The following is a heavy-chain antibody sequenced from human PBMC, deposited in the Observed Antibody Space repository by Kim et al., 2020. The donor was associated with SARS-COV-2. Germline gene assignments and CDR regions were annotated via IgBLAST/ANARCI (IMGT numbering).Heavy chain of an antibody. CDR2: IYYSGST. CDR1: GGSISSGDYY. V-gene: IGHV4-30-4*01. Sequence: SETLSLTCTVSGGSISSGDYYWSWIRQPPGKGLEWIGYIYYSGSTYYNPSLKSRVTISVDTSKNQFSLKLSSVTAADTAVYYCASNNWNAVDPWGQGTLATVSS. CDR3: ASNNWNAVDP. J-gene: IGHJ5*02. D-gene: IGHD1-20*01.